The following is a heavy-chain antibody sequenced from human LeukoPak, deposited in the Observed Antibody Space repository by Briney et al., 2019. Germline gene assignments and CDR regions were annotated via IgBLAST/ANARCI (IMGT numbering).Heavy chain of an antibody. Sequence: GGSLRLSCAASGFTFSSYAMSWVRQAPGKGLERVSGISGSGGSTYYADSVKSRFTISRDNSKNTLYLQMNSLRAEDTAVYYCAKGEQWLEEYYFDYWGQGTLVTVSS. CDR2: ISGSGGST. J-gene: IGHJ4*02. CDR1: GFTFSSYA. V-gene: IGHV3-23*01. D-gene: IGHD6-19*01. CDR3: AKGEQWLEEYYFDY.